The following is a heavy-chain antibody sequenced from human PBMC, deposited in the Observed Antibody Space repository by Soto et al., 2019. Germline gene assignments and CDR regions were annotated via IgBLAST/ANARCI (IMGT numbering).Heavy chain of an antibody. CDR2: IYYSGST. CDR3: ATYGSGSYKPTTFDY. Sequence: QVQLQESGPGLVKPSQTLSLTCTVSGGSISSGDYYWSWIRQHPGKGLEWIGYIYYSGSTYYNPSLKSRVTRSVDTSKNQFSLKLSSVTAADTAVYCCATYGSGSYKPTTFDYWGQGTLVTVSS. J-gene: IGHJ4*02. CDR1: GGSISSGDYY. V-gene: IGHV4-31*03. D-gene: IGHD3-10*01.